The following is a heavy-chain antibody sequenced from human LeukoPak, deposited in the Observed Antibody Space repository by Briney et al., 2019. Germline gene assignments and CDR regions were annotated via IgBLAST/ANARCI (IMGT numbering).Heavy chain of an antibody. D-gene: IGHD4-17*01. J-gene: IGHJ3*02. CDR1: GFTFSTSA. V-gene: IGHV1-58*01. CDR3: AAELYGVYTDCCTFHI. CDR2: IIVGSGAT. Sequence: ASVKVSCKTSGFTFSTSAVQWVRQARGQRLEWIGWIIVGSGATNYAQSLQGRFTIARDMSTNTAYMELSSLGSEDSAVYYCAAELYGVYTDCCTFHIWGQGTMVTVSS.